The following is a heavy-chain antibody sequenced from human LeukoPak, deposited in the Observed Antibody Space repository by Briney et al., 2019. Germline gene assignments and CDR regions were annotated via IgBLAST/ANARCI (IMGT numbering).Heavy chain of an antibody. Sequence: GGSLRLSCAASGFTVRSNYMSWVRQAPGKGLEWVSVIYSGGSTYYADSVKGRFTISRDNSKNTLYLQMNSLRAEDTAVYYCARLFKVVPAAIHIWGQGTLVTVSS. D-gene: IGHD2-2*01. J-gene: IGHJ4*02. V-gene: IGHV3-53*01. CDR2: IYSGGST. CDR3: ARLFKVVPAAIHI. CDR1: GFTVRSNY.